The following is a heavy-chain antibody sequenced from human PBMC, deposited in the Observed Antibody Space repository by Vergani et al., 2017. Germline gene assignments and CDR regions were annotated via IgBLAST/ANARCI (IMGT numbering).Heavy chain of an antibody. V-gene: IGHV1-2*02. Sequence: QVQLVQSGAEVKKPGSSVKVSCKASGGTFSSYAISWVRQAPGQGLEWMGGINPNSGGTNYAQKFQGRGTMTRDTSISTAYMELSRLRSDDTAVYYCLGGWYASGDWGQGTLVTVSS. CDR3: LGGWYASGD. CDR1: GGTFSSYA. J-gene: IGHJ4*02. CDR2: INPNSGGT. D-gene: IGHD6-19*01.